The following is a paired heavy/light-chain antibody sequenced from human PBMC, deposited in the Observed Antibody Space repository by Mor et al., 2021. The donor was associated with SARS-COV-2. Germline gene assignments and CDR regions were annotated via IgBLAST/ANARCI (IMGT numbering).Light chain of an antibody. CDR2: EVT. J-gene: IGLJ1*01. CDR3: NSYAGSNNYV. V-gene: IGLV2-8*01. Sequence: QSALTQPPSASGSPGQSVTISCTGTSSDVGGYNYVSWYQQHPGKAPKLMIYEVTKRPSGVPDRFSGSKSGNTASLTVSGLQAEDEADYYCNSYAGSNNYVFGTGTKVTVL. CDR1: SSDVGGYNY.
Heavy chain of an antibody. J-gene: IGHJ4*02. CDR2: INSDGSSS. CDR3: TRAASESWGSCDY. V-gene: IGHV3-74*01. D-gene: IGHD7-27*01. CDR1: EFTFSNYW. Sequence: EVQLVESGGGLVQPGGSLRLSCAASEFTFSNYWMHWVRQAPGKGLVWVSRINSDGSSSTYADSVKGRFTISRDNAKNTLYLQMNSLRPEDTAVYYCTRAASESWGSCDYWGQGTLVTVSS.